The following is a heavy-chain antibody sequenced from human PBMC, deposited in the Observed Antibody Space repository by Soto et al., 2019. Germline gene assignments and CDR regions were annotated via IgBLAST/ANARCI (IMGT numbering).Heavy chain of an antibody. CDR3: AREARGLHLGELSLPYYYYYMDV. Sequence: ASVKVSCKASGYTFTSYDINWVRQATGQGLEWMGWMNPNSGNTGYAQKFQGRVTMTRNTSISTAYMELSSLRSEDTAVYYCAREARGLHLGELSLPYYYYYMDVWGKGTTVTVSS. CDR1: GYTFTSYD. J-gene: IGHJ6*03. CDR2: MNPNSGNT. V-gene: IGHV1-8*01. D-gene: IGHD3-16*02.